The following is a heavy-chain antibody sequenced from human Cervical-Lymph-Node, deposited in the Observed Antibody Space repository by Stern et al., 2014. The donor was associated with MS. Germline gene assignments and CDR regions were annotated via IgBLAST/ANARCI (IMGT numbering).Heavy chain of an antibody. CDR2: MSYVGRDK. V-gene: IGHV3-30*04. D-gene: IGHD1-26*01. CDR3: AKGGSGSYLD. CDR1: GFVFRRYA. J-gene: IGHJ4*02. Sequence: VQLVESGGGVVQPGGSLRLSCAASGFVFRRYALHWVRQAPGTGLEWVALMSYVGRDKYYTDSVKGRFTVSRDDANNTVDLEMNSLRLEDAAVYYCAKGGSGSYLDWGQGSLVTVSS.